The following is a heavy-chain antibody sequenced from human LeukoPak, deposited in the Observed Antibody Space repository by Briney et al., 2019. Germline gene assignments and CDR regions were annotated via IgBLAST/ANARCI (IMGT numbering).Heavy chain of an antibody. V-gene: IGHV4-4*02. J-gene: IGHJ4*02. CDR3: TRKSAAFSPFGF. D-gene: IGHD2-15*01. CDR2: VHLNGAT. Sequence: PSETLSLTCGVSGGSIITTNWWSWVRQPPGKGLERIGEVHLNGATNYNPSLESRVSMSIDKSKNQLSLKLSSVTAADTATYYCTRKSAAFSPFGFWGQGTLVTASS. CDR1: GGSIITTNW.